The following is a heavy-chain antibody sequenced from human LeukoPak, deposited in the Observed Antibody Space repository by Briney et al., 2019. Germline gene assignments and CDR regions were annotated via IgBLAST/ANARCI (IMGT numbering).Heavy chain of an antibody. Sequence: GASVKVSCKASGYTFTSYGISWVRQAPGQGLEWMGWISAYNGNTNYAQKFQGRVTITADESTSTAYMELSSLRSEDTAVYYCARPLRSGNSYYFDYWGQGTLVTVSS. CDR1: GYTFTSYG. V-gene: IGHV1-18*01. CDR2: ISAYNGNT. CDR3: ARPLRSGNSYYFDY. D-gene: IGHD4-23*01. J-gene: IGHJ4*02.